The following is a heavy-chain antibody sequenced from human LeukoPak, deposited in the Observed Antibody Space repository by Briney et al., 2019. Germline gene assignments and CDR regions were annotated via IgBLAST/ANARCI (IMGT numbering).Heavy chain of an antibody. CDR1: GFTFSSYS. J-gene: IGHJ4*02. CDR3: AREVVLSTSAWFEY. V-gene: IGHV3-21*01. Sequence: GGSLRLSCAASGFTFSSYSMNWVRQAPGKGLEWVSSISSSSSYIYYADSVKGRFTISRDNAKNSLYLQMNSLRAEDTAVYYCAREVVLSTSAWFEYWGQGTLVTVSS. D-gene: IGHD3-22*01. CDR2: ISSSSSYI.